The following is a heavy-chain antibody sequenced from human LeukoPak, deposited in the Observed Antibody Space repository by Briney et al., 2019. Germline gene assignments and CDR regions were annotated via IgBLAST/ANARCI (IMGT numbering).Heavy chain of an antibody. CDR1: GFTFSKYW. Sequence: PGGSLRLSCAASGFTFSKYWMLWVRQAPGNGLESVSRINTDGTVTTYADSVKGRFTVSRDNADNIMFLQMNSVRDEDTAVYYCATKQWLAPPPDSWGQGTPVTVSP. CDR2: INTDGTVT. D-gene: IGHD6-19*01. CDR3: ATKQWLAPPPDS. V-gene: IGHV3-74*01. J-gene: IGHJ4*02.